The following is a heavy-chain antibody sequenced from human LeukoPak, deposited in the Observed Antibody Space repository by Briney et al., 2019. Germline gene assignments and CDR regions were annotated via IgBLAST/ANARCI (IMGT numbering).Heavy chain of an antibody. CDR2: IKSDGSTT. D-gene: IGHD2-2*01. CDR1: GFTFSSYW. Sequence: TGGSLRLSCAASGFTFSSYWMHWVRQAPGKGLVWVSRIKSDGSTTTYADSVKGRFTISRDNAKNSLYLQMNSLRAEDTAVYYCARRYCSSTSCLIDYWGQGTLVTVSS. CDR3: ARRYCSSTSCLIDY. V-gene: IGHV3-74*01. J-gene: IGHJ4*02.